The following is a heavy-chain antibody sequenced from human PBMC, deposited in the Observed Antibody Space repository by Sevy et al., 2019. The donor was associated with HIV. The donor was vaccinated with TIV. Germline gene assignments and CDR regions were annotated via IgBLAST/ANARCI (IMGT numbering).Heavy chain of an antibody. CDR2: ILYEGINK. J-gene: IGHJ4*02. Sequence: GGSLRLSCAASAFSFDRYGMHWVRQAPGKGLEWVAVILYEGINKDYGDSVRGRFTISRDNSKNTPYLQMNSLRVDDTAVYYCATGRDYGSGSYDYWGPGTLVTVSS. CDR3: ATGRDYGSGSYDY. D-gene: IGHD3-10*01. V-gene: IGHV3-33*01. CDR1: AFSFDRYG.